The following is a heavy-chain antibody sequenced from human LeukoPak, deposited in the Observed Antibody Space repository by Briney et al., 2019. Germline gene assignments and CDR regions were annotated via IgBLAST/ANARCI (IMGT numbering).Heavy chain of an antibody. V-gene: IGHV4-61*01. D-gene: IGHD2-2*01. CDR1: GYSISSGYY. CDR2: IYYSGST. J-gene: IGHJ4*02. CDR3: ARVGCSSTSCYVDY. Sequence: SETLSLTCAVSGYSISSGYYWGWIRQPPGKGLEWIGYIYYSGSTNYNPSLKSRLTISVDTSKNQFSLKLSSVTAADTAVYYCARVGCSSTSCYVDYWGQGTLVTVSS.